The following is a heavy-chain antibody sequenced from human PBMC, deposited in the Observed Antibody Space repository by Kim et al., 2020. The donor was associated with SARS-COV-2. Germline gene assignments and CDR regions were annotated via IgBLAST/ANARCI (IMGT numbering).Heavy chain of an antibody. Sequence: ASVKVSCKASGYTFTGYYMHWVRQAPGQGLEWMGWINPNSGGTNYAQKFQGRVTMTRDTSISTAYMELSRLRSDDTAVYYWARDIAVGWGYYGMDVWGQGTTVTVSS. CDR2: INPNSGGT. CDR3: ARDIAVGWGYYGMDV. J-gene: IGHJ6*02. CDR1: GYTFTGYY. D-gene: IGHD6-19*01. V-gene: IGHV1-2*02.